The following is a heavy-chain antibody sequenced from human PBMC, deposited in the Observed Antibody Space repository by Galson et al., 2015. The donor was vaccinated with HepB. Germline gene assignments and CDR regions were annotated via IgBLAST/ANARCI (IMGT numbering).Heavy chain of an antibody. V-gene: IGHV3-11*01. J-gene: IGHJ6*02. D-gene: IGHD5-12*01. CDR1: GFNFNNYF. CDR3: VKYGGHDLGAAHPNYYCGMDV. CDR2: MSSNGVTK. Sequence: SLRLSCAASGFNFNNYFMNWIRQAPGKGLEWVSYMSSNGVTKYYAASVEGRFTISRDNVKNSLYLQMNSLRAEDTAIYYCVKYGGHDLGAAHPNYYCGMDVWGQGTTVTVSS.